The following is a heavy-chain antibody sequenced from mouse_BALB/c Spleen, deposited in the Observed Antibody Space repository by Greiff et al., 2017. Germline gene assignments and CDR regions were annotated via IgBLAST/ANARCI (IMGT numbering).Heavy chain of an antibody. Sequence: VQLQQSGPSLVQPSQSLSITCTVSGFSLTSYGVHWVRQSPGKGLEWLGVIWRGGSTDYNAAFMSRLSITKDNSKSQVFFKMNSLQADDTAIYYCAKKEAYYGNYNYAMDYWGQGTSVTVSS. CDR1: GFSLTSYG. D-gene: IGHD2-10*01. J-gene: IGHJ4*01. CDR3: AKKEAYYGNYNYAMDY. V-gene: IGHV2-5-1*01. CDR2: IWRGGST.